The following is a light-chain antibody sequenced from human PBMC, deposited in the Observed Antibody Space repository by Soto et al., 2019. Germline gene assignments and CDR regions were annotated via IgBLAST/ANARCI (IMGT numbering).Light chain of an antibody. V-gene: IGLV2-14*01. J-gene: IGLJ1*01. Sequence: QSALTQPASVSGSPGQSITISCTGTSSDVGGYNYVSWYQQHPGKAPKLMIYXXXXXXXXXXXXXXGSKSGNTASLTISGXXXXXXXXYYCSSYTSSSTQVFGTGTKLTVL. CDR2: XXX. CDR1: SSDVGGYNY. CDR3: SSYTSSSTQV.